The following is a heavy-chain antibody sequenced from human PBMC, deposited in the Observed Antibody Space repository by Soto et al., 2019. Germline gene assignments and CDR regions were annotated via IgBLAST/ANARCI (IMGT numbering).Heavy chain of an antibody. D-gene: IGHD2-2*01. CDR2: IYSGGST. CDR3: ARDKGGCSSTSCYEPSGDYYYGMDV. Sequence: GGSLRLSCAASGFTVSSNYMSWVRQAPGKGLEWVSVIYSGGSTYYADSVKGRFTISRDNSKNTLYLQMNSLRAEDTAVYYCARDKGGCSSTSCYEPSGDYYYGMDVWGQGTTVTVSS. CDR1: GFTVSSNY. J-gene: IGHJ6*02. V-gene: IGHV3-53*01.